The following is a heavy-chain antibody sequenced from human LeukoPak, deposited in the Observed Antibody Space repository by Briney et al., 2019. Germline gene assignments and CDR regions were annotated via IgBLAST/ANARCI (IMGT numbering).Heavy chain of an antibody. CDR3: ARVYSRVGPFDY. V-gene: IGHV3-21*01. Sequence: PGGSLRLSCAASGFTFSDYRMNWVRQAPGKVLEGVSSISSSSPYIYYTDSVKGRFTISRDNAKNSLYLQMNSLRAEDTAVYYCARVYSRVGPFDYWGQGTLVTVSS. J-gene: IGHJ4*02. CDR1: GFTFSDYR. D-gene: IGHD5-18*01. CDR2: ISSSSPYI.